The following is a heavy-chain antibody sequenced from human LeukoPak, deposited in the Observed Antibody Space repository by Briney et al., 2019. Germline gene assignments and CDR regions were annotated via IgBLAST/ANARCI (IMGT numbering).Heavy chain of an antibody. CDR2: INPNSGDT. D-gene: IGHD4/OR15-4a*01. CDR1: GYTFTGYY. J-gene: IGHJ6*02. Sequence: GASVKVSCKASGYTFTGYYMHWVRQAPGQGLECMGWINPNSGDTKYAQKFQGRVTLTRDTSISTAYMELSRLRSDDTAVYYCAREGTIYGVDVWGQGATGTVSS. V-gene: IGHV1-2*02. CDR3: AREGTIYGVDV.